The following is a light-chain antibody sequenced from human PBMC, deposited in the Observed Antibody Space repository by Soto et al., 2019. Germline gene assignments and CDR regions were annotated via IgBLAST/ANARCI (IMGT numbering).Light chain of an antibody. J-gene: IGKJ2*01. CDR3: QQYNNWPMYT. CDR1: QSVSSN. V-gene: IGKV3-15*01. Sequence: EIVMTQSPATLSVSPGERATLSCRASQSVSSNLAWYQQKPGQAPRLLIYGASTRATGIPARFSGSGSGTDFTLTISSLQSEDFALYYCQQYNNWPMYTFGQGTKLEIK. CDR2: GAS.